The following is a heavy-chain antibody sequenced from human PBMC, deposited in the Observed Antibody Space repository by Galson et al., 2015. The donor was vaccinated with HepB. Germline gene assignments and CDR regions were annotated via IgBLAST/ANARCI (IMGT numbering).Heavy chain of an antibody. V-gene: IGHV1-18*01. CDR3: ARFPYYYESSGYFDY. Sequence: SVKVSCKASGYTFIDYGISWVRQAPGQGLEWMGWISGNNENTHYAQEFQGRVTMTTDTSTSTAYMDLRSLRSDDTAMYYCARFPYYYESSGYFDYWGQGSLVTVSS. CDR1: GYTFIDYG. J-gene: IGHJ4*02. CDR2: ISGNNENT. D-gene: IGHD3-22*01.